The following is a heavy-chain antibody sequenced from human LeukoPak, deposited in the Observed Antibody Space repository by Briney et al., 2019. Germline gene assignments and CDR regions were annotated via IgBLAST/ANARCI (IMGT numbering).Heavy chain of an antibody. CDR2: ISSSSSYI. D-gene: IGHD3-10*01. V-gene: IGHV3-21*01. CDR1: GFTFSSYS. Sequence: GGSLRLSCAASGFTFSSYSMNWVRQAPGKGLEWVSSISSSSSYIYYADSVKGRFTISRDNAKNSLYLQMNSLRVEDTAVYYCVRVAKYYYGSETYYFFEHWGQGTPVTASS. J-gene: IGHJ4*02. CDR3: VRVAKYYYGSETYYFFEH.